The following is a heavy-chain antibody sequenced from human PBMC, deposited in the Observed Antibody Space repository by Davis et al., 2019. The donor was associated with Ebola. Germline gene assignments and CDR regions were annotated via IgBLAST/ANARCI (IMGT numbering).Heavy chain of an antibody. CDR3: ARGSSYSRFDY. J-gene: IGHJ4*02. Sequence: MPSETLSLTCAVYGGSFSGYYWSWIRQPPGKGLEWIGEINHSGSTNYNSSLQSRVTISVDTSKNQFSLKLSSVSAADTAVYYCARGSSYSRFDYWGQGTLVTVPS. CDR2: INHSGST. V-gene: IGHV4-34*01. D-gene: IGHD1-26*01. CDR1: GGSFSGYY.